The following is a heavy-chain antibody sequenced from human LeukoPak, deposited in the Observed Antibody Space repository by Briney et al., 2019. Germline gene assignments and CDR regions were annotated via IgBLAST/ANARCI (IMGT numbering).Heavy chain of an antibody. D-gene: IGHD4-17*01. CDR3: ARAWTDYGDYEDAFDI. V-gene: IGHV3-21*01. J-gene: IGHJ3*02. CDR2: ISSSGSYI. CDR1: GFTFSSYS. Sequence: GGSLRLSCAASGFTFSSYSMNWVRQAPGKGLEWVSSISSSGSYIYYADSVKGRFTISRDNAKNSLYLQMNSLRAEDTAVYYCARAWTDYGDYEDAFDIWGQGTMVTVSS.